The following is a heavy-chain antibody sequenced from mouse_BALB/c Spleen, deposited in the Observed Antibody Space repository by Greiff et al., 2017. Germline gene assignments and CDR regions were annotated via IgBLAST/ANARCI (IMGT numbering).Heavy chain of an antibody. CDR2: INPSSGYT. CDR3: AMGRDY. V-gene: IGHV1-4*02. CDR1: GYTFTSYT. D-gene: IGHD4-1*01. Sequence: QVQLKESAAELARPGASVKMSCKASGYTFTSYTMHWVKQRPGQGLEWIGYINPSSGYTEYNQKFKDKTTLTADKSSSTAYMQLSSLTSEDSAVYYCAMGRDYWGQGTTLTVSS. J-gene: IGHJ2*01.